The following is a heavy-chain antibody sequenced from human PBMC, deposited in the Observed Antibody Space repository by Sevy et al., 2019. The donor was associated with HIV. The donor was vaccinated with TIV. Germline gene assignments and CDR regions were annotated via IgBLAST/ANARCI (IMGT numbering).Heavy chain of an antibody. Sequence: GGSLRLPCVASGFAFSIYSMSWVRQAPGKGLEWVSAIGGSGGHSYHADSVRGRFTISRDNSKNTLYLQMNSLRVEDTALYYCAKYNGSGAVFYYYYMDVWGKGTAVTVSS. D-gene: IGHD3-10*01. CDR2: IGGSGGHS. CDR3: AKYNGSGAVFYYYYMDV. CDR1: GFAFSIYS. J-gene: IGHJ6*03. V-gene: IGHV3-23*01.